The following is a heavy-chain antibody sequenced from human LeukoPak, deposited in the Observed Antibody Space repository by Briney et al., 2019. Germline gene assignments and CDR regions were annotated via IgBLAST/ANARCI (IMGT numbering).Heavy chain of an antibody. CDR2: ISDDGGHT. Sequence: GGSLRLSCAASGFTFSSYWMHWVRQAPGKGLVWVSRISDDGGHTFHADSVKGRFTISRDNSKNTLYLQMNSLRAEDTAVYYCARGPSGYHNTGGQGTLVTVSS. D-gene: IGHD5-12*01. CDR3: ARGPSGYHNT. CDR1: GFTFSSYW. J-gene: IGHJ4*02. V-gene: IGHV3-74*01.